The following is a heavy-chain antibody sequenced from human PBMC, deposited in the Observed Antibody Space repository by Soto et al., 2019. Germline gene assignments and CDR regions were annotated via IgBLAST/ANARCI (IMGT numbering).Heavy chain of an antibody. J-gene: IGHJ1*01. CDR3: ASPDSDSGPVTAIPGYFQH. CDR2: ISGSGGST. CDR1: GFTFSSYA. D-gene: IGHD2-21*02. V-gene: IGHV3-23*01. Sequence: GGSLRLSCAASGFTFSSYAMSWVRQAPGKGLEWVSAISGSGGSTYYADSVKGRFTISRDNSKNTLYLQMNSLRAEDTAVYYCASPDSDSGPVTAIPGYFQHWGQGTLVTVSS.